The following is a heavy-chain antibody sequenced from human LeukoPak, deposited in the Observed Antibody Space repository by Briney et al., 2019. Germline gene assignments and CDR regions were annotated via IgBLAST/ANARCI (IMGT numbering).Heavy chain of an antibody. Sequence: ASVKVSCKASGYTFTSYDINGVRQATGQGLEWMGWMNPNSGNTGYAQKFQGRVTMTRNTSISTAYMELSSLRSEDTAVYYCARGATKWLGELLGYWGQGNLVTVSS. CDR2: MNPNSGNT. D-gene: IGHD3-10*01. J-gene: IGHJ4*02. CDR3: ARGATKWLGELLGY. V-gene: IGHV1-8*01. CDR1: GYTFTSYD.